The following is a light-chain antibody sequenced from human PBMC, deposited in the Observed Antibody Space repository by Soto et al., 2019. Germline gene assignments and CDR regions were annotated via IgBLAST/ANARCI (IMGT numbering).Light chain of an antibody. Sequence: EIVLTQSPASLSLSPGEIATLSFRASQSVSSYLAWYQQKPGQAPRLLIYDASNRATGIPARFSGSGSGTDFTLTISSLEPEDFAVYYCQQRSNWPVTFGQGTKVDIK. CDR1: QSVSSY. CDR3: QQRSNWPVT. J-gene: IGKJ1*01. V-gene: IGKV3-11*01. CDR2: DAS.